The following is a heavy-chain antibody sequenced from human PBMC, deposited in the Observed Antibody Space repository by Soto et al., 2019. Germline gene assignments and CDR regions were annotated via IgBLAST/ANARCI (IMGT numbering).Heavy chain of an antibody. CDR3: ARGSGYYDSRGFYTD. Sequence: GASVKVSCKASGYTFTSYAMHWVRQAPGQRLEWMGWINAGNGNTKYSQKFQGRVTITRDTSASTAYMELSSLRSEDTAVYYCARGSGYYDSRGFYTDWGQGSLVTVSS. CDR2: INAGNGNT. V-gene: IGHV1-3*01. CDR1: GYTFTSYA. J-gene: IGHJ4*02. D-gene: IGHD3-22*01.